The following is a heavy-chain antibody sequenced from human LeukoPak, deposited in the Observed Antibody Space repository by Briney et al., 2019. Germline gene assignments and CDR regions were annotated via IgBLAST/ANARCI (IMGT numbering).Heavy chain of an antibody. J-gene: IGHJ2*01. CDR1: GYSFTSNG. V-gene: IGHV1-18*01. D-gene: IGHD3-22*01. CDR2: VSVYNGDT. CDR3: ARIVLEYSDTIGYYSFDL. Sequence: ASVKLSCTASGYSFTSNGISWVRHAPGQGLEWRGWVSVYNGDTTYSHKLQGRVTMTTDASTSTAYMELRSLRSDDTAVYYCARIVLEYSDTIGYYSFDLWGRGTLVTVSS.